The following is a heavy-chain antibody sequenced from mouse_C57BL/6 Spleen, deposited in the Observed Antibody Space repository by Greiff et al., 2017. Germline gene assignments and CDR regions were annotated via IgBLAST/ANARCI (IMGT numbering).Heavy chain of an antibody. D-gene: IGHD2-4*01. CDR3: ARSADYDGGFAY. CDR2: INPSTGGT. CDR1: GYSFTGYY. J-gene: IGHJ3*01. V-gene: IGHV1-42*01. Sequence: EVQLQQSGPELVKPGASVKISCKASGYSFTGYYMNWVKQSPEKSLEWIGEINPSTGGTTYNQKFKAKATLTVDKSSSTAYMQLKSLTSEDSAVYYCARSADYDGGFAYWGQGTLVTVSA.